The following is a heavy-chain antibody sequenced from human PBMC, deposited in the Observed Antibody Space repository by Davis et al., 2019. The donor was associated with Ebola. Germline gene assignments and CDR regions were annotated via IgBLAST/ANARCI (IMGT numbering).Heavy chain of an antibody. J-gene: IGHJ6*02. CDR2: ISTYNGST. CDR3: ARVPTVTTSFRNYYYGMDV. CDR1: GYSFTDDG. Sequence: ASVKVSCKASGYSFTDDGISWVRQAPGQGLEWMGWISTYNGSTNYAQKLQGRVTMTTDTSTSTAYMELRSLRSDDTAVYYCARVPTVTTSFRNYYYGMDVWGQGTTVTVSS. D-gene: IGHD4-17*01. V-gene: IGHV1-18*01.